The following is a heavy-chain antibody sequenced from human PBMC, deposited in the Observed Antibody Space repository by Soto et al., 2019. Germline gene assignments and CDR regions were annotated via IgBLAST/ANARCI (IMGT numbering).Heavy chain of an antibody. D-gene: IGHD6-13*01. V-gene: IGHV3-9*01. CDR3: AKTAAAGTFWFDP. CDR2: ISWNSGSI. Sequence: EVQLVESGGGLVQPGRSLRLSCAASGFTFDDYAMHWVQQAPGKGLEWVSGISWNSGSIGYADSVKGRFTISRDNAKNSLYLQMNSLRAEDTALYYCAKTAAAGTFWFDPWGQGTLVTVSS. J-gene: IGHJ5*02. CDR1: GFTFDDYA.